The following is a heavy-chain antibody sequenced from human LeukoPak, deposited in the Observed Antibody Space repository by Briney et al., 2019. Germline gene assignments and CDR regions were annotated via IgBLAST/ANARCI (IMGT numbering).Heavy chain of an antibody. Sequence: SETLSLTCTVSGGSISSYYWSWIRQPPGKGLEWIGYIYYSGGTYSNPSLKSRVTMSVDTSKNQFSLKLSSVTAADTAVYFCARGSPPGVVPPAREIGVYFDYWGQGTLVTVSS. V-gene: IGHV4-59*01. D-gene: IGHD2-2*01. CDR2: IYYSGGT. J-gene: IGHJ4*02. CDR1: GGSISSYY. CDR3: ARGSPPGVVPPAREIGVYFDY.